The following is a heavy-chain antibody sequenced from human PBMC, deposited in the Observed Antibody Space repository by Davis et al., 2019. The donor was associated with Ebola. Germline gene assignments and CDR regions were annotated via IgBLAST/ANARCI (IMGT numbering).Heavy chain of an antibody. Sequence: SVKVSCSASGGTFSSYAISWVRQAPGQGLEWMGGIIPIFGTANYAQKFQGRVTITADKSTSTAYMELSSLRSEDTAVYYCARDLGPHYDILTGYPWYFDYWGQGTLVTVSS. D-gene: IGHD3-9*01. V-gene: IGHV1-69*06. CDR2: IIPIFGTA. CDR3: ARDLGPHYDILTGYPWYFDY. CDR1: GGTFSSYA. J-gene: IGHJ4*02.